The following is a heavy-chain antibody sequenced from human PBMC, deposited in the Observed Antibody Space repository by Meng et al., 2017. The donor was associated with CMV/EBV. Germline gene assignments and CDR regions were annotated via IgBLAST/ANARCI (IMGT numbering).Heavy chain of an antibody. CDR1: GFTFSSYW. CDR3: ARDRGYSSSWYGRYFDY. Sequence: GESLKISCAASGFTFSSYWMSWVRQAPGKGLEWVANIKQDGSEKYHVDSVKGRFTISRDNAKNSLYLQMNSLRAEDTAVYYCARDRGYSSSWYGRYFDYWGQGTLVTVSS. D-gene: IGHD6-13*01. V-gene: IGHV3-7*01. CDR2: IKQDGSEK. J-gene: IGHJ4*02.